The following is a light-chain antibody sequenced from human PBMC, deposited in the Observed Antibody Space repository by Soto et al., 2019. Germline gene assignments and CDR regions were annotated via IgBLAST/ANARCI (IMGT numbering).Light chain of an antibody. CDR3: SSYTSSNTLDV. Sequence: QSVLTQPASVSGSPGQSITISCTGTSSDVGGYNYVSWYQQHPGKAPKLIISDVSNRPSGVSNRFSGSKSGDTASLTISGLQAEDEADYYCSSYTSSNTLDVFGTGNKLTVL. CDR2: DVS. V-gene: IGLV2-14*01. CDR1: SSDVGGYNY. J-gene: IGLJ1*01.